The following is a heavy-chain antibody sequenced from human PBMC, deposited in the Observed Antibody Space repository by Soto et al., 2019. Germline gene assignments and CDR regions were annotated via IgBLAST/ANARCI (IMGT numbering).Heavy chain of an antibody. D-gene: IGHD3-3*02. V-gene: IGHV1-3*01. CDR3: GRETSIFGGGMDV. CDR2: INVGSGIT. J-gene: IGHJ6*02. Sequence: PVKVSCKTSGYTFNSYAMHWVRQAPGQGLEWMGWINVGSGITKYSQKLQGRVTITRDTSTSTAYMGLSSLRSEDTAGYVCGRETSIFGGGMDVWGQGSTVTVSS. CDR1: GYTFNSYA.